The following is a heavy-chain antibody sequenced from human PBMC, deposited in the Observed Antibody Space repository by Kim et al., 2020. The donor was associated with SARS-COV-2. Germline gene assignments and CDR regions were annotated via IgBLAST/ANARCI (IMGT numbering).Heavy chain of an antibody. J-gene: IGHJ4*02. V-gene: IGHV5-51*01. D-gene: IGHD6-13*01. CDR3: ARQRSSSWYGPFDY. Sequence: PSLQGQVTISADKSISTAYLQWSSLKASDTAMYYCARQRSSSWYGPFDYWGQGTLVTVSS.